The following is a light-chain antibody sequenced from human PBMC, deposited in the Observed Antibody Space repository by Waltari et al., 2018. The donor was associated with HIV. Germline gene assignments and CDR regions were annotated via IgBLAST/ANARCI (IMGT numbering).Light chain of an antibody. CDR1: SGHTNYA. CDR2: LSTNGSH. J-gene: IGLJ2*01. V-gene: IGLV4-69*01. Sequence: QVVLTQSPSASASLGASVKLTCTLSSGHTNYAIAWHQQQPETGPRYLMRLSTNGSHTKGDGIPDRFSGSSSGAERYLTISSLQSEDEADYYCQTWGTGNVVFGGGAKLTVL. CDR3: QTWGTGNVV.